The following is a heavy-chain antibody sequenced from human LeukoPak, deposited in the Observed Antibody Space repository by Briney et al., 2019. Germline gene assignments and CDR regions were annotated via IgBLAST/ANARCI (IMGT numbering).Heavy chain of an antibody. Sequence: MTGGSLRLSCAASGFTFSSYSMNWVRQAPGKGLEWVSSISSSSSYIYYADSVKGRFTISRDNAKNSLYLQMNSLRAEDTAVYYCARDKGGSGTPLYYYYYGMDVWGQGTTVTVSS. CDR1: GFTFSSYS. D-gene: IGHD6-25*01. J-gene: IGHJ6*02. CDR3: ARDKGGSGTPLYYYYYGMDV. CDR2: ISSSSSYI. V-gene: IGHV3-21*01.